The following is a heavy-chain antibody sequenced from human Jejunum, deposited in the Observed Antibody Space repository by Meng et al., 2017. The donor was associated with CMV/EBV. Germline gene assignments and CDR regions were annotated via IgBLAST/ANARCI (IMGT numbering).Heavy chain of an antibody. Sequence: SGDSFWTWVRQPPGKGLEWIGYIYYSAGTYYNSSLKSRVTMSLDTSNMHFSLTLSSVTAADTAVYFCARGGLAFCGGDCYRGIDYWGQGMLVTVSS. CDR2: IYYSAGT. V-gene: IGHV4-30-4*01. CDR3: ARGGLAFCGGDCYRGIDY. J-gene: IGHJ4*02. D-gene: IGHD2-21*01. CDR1: SGDSF.